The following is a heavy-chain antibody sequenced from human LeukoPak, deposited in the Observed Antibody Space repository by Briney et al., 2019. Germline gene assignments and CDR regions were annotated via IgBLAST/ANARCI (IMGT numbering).Heavy chain of an antibody. D-gene: IGHD2-8*01. CDR1: GFTFSSHG. CDR3: AKDRRDIVLMVYFDY. V-gene: IGHV3-23*01. CDR2: ITGSGGTT. Sequence: GGSLRLSCAASGFTFSSHGMNWVRQAPGKGLEWVSAITGSGGTTYYADSVKGRFSISRDNSKNTLYLQMNRLRAEDTAVYYCAKDRRDIVLMVYFDYWGQGTLVTVSS. J-gene: IGHJ4*02.